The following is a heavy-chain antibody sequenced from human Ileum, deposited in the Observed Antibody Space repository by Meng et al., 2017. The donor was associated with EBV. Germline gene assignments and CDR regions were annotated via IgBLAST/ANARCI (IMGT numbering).Heavy chain of an antibody. Sequence: PPPGLVGPSKTLSPTCPVSGVSVTSSGYYWSWLRQSPGKGLEWLGYVNYNGDSTYNPSLKSRVTIFIDTSKKQFYLNLTSATAADTAIYYCARDLRVGGAFDYWGQGTLVTVSS. V-gene: IGHV4-61*08. D-gene: IGHD1-26*01. J-gene: IGHJ4*02. CDR1: GVSVTSSGYY. CDR3: ARDLRVGGAFDY. CDR2: VNYNGDS.